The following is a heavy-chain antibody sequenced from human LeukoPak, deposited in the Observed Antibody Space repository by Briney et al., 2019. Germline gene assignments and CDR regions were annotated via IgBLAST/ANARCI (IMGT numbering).Heavy chain of an antibody. CDR2: ISGSGGAI. Sequence: GGSLRLSCATSGFTFTTYEMNWVRQAPGKGLEWVSHISGSGGAIYYADSVRGRFTTSRDNAKNSLFLQMNSLRAEDTAVYYCAKDRLGYYYYGMDVWGQGTTVTVSS. CDR3: AKDRLGYYYYGMDV. J-gene: IGHJ6*02. V-gene: IGHV3-48*03. CDR1: GFTFTTYE. D-gene: IGHD6-25*01.